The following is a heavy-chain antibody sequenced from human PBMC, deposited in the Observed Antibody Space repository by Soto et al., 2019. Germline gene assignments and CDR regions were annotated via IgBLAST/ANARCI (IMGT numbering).Heavy chain of an antibody. CDR1: GGSISSGDYY. D-gene: IGHD3-10*01. J-gene: IGHJ4*02. CDR3: ARGFPGLPPRRPYFDY. V-gene: IGHV4-30-4*01. Sequence: QVQLQESGPGLVKPSQTLSLTCTVSGGSISSGDYYWSWIRQPPGKGLEWIGYIYYSGNTYYNPSLKSRVTISVDTSRNQFSLKLSSVTAADTAVYYCARGFPGLPPRRPYFDYWGQGTLVTVSS. CDR2: IYYSGNT.